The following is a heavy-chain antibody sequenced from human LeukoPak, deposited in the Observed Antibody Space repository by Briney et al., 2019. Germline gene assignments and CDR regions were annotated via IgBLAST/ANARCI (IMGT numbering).Heavy chain of an antibody. CDR2: INCNIGYR. CDR3: ARTEDYGDYYYWYFDL. J-gene: IGHJ2*01. D-gene: IGHD4-17*01. V-gene: IGHV1-2*02. Sequence: ASVTVSCKTSGYTFTAYYMHWVRQAPGQGLEWMGWINCNIGYRNSAQKFQGRVTKNRDTSISTVYMELNRLTSDDTAVYYCARTEDYGDYYYWYFDLWGRGTLATVSS. CDR1: GYTFTAYY.